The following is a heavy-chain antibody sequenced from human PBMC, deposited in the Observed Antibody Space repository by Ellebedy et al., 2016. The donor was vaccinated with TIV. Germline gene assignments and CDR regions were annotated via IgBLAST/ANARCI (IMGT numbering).Heavy chain of an antibody. D-gene: IGHD1-14*01. J-gene: IGHJ6*02. Sequence: GESLKISCAVSGFTFSSHAMSWVRQAPGKGLEWVTTVSGSGGKIYYVDSVKGRFTISRDNSKKTLYLQMNSLRAEDTAVYYCAKNRRGVSHYYGMDVWGQGTTVTVSS. CDR1: GFTFSSHA. CDR3: AKNRRGVSHYYGMDV. V-gene: IGHV3-23*01. CDR2: VSGSGGKI.